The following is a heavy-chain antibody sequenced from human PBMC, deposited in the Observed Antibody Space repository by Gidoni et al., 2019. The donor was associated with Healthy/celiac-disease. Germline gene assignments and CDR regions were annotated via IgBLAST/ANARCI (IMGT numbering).Heavy chain of an antibody. Sequence: DVQLVESGGGLVQPGRSLRLSCAASGLTFDDYAMHWVRQAPGKGLDWVSGISWNSVSIGYADSVKGRFTISRDNAKNSLYLQMNSLRAEDTALYYCAKDMYSSSSGFVDYWGQGTLVTVSS. CDR2: ISWNSVSI. J-gene: IGHJ4*02. V-gene: IGHV3-9*01. CDR1: GLTFDDYA. D-gene: IGHD6-6*01. CDR3: AKDMYSSSSGFVDY.